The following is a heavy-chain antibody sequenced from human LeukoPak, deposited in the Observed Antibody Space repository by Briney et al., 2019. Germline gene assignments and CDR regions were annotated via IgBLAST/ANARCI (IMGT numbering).Heavy chain of an antibody. D-gene: IGHD4-23*01. CDR3: ARALTVVTPTGAFDI. CDR2: ISYSGNT. Sequence: SETLSLACTVSGGSFSNYYCNWIRQSPGKGLEWIGYISYSGNTNYNPSLKSRVTISVDTSKHQFSLKLSSMTAADTAVYYCARALTVVTPTGAFDIWGQGTMVTVSS. CDR1: GGSFSNYY. J-gene: IGHJ3*02. V-gene: IGHV4-59*13.